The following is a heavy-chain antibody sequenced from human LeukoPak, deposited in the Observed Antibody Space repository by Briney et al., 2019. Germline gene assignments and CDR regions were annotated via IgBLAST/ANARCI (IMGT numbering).Heavy chain of an antibody. D-gene: IGHD5-18*01. J-gene: IGHJ4*02. CDR2: INPNSGGT. CDR1: GYTSTGYY. V-gene: IGHV1-2*02. Sequence: ASLRFSCKLLGYTSTGYYMHGCGQPPEQGFGGRGWINPNSGGTNYAQKFQGRATMTRDTSISTAYMELSRLRSDDTAVYYCARVYGQLWLYHWGQGTLVTVSS. CDR3: ARVYGQLWLYH.